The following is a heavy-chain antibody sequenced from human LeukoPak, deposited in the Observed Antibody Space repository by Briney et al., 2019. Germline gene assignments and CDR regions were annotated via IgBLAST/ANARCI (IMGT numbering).Heavy chain of an antibody. J-gene: IGHJ6*02. V-gene: IGHV3-43*02. CDR2: VSGDGYTT. Sequence: GGSLRLSCVASEFTFEDYAMSWVRQVPGKGLEWVSLVSGDGYTTYYADSVKGRFSISRDNRKNSLYLQMNSLRADDTALYYCAKEVVEVIPTAVDGELYFYYYGMDVWGQGTTVIVSS. CDR1: EFTFEDYA. CDR3: AKEVVEVIPTAVDGELYFYYYGMDV. D-gene: IGHD2-2*01.